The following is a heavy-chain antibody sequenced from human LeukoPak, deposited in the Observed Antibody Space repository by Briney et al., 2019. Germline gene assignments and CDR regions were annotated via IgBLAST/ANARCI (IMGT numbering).Heavy chain of an antibody. V-gene: IGHV1-2*06. CDR2: INPNSGGT. CDR1: GYTFTGYY. CDR3: AKGAYYYDSSGYIIVSNAFDI. D-gene: IGHD3-22*01. Sequence: ASVKVSCKASGYTFTGYYMHWVRQAPGQGLEWMGRINPNSGGTNYAQKFQGRVTMTRDTSISTAYMELSRLRSDDTAVYYCAKGAYYYDSSGYIIVSNAFDIWGQGTMVTVSS. J-gene: IGHJ3*02.